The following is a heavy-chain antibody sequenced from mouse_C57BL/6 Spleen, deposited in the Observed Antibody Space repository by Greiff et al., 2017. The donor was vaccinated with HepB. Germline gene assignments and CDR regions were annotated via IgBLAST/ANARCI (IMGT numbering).Heavy chain of an antibody. V-gene: IGHV1-82*01. Sequence: VQLQQSGPELVKPGASVKISCKASGYAFSSSWMNWVKQRPGKGLEWIGRIYPGDGDTNYNGKFKGKATLTADKSSSTAYMQLSSLTSEDSAVYFCARSSLHFDYWGQGTTLTVSS. CDR3: ARSSLHFDY. J-gene: IGHJ2*01. CDR1: GYAFSSSW. CDR2: IYPGDGDT.